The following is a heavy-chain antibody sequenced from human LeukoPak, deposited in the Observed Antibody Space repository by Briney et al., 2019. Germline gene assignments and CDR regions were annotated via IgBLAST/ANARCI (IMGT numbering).Heavy chain of an antibody. CDR2: ISSSGSTI. Sequence: GESLRLSCAASGFTFDDYGMSWVRQAPGKGLEWVSYISSSGSTIYYADSVKGRFTISRDNAKNSLYLQMNSLRAEDTAVYYCARGGGYGDFSIDYWGQGTLVTVSS. CDR1: GFTFDDYG. D-gene: IGHD4-17*01. J-gene: IGHJ4*02. CDR3: ARGGGYGDFSIDY. V-gene: IGHV3-48*03.